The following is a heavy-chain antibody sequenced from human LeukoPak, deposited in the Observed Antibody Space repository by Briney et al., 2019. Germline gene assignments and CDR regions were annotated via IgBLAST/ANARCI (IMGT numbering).Heavy chain of an antibody. CDR3: ARVSGSYYKEDYYFDY. V-gene: IGHV3-30-3*01. J-gene: IGHJ4*02. CDR2: ISYDGSNN. CDR1: GSTFSSYA. Sequence: GGSLRLSCAASGSTFSSYAMRWVRQAPGKGLGWVGVISYDGSNNYYADSVKGRFTISRDNSTNTLYPQMNSLRAEDTAVYYCARVSGSYYKEDYYFDYWGQGTLVTVSS. D-gene: IGHD3-10*01.